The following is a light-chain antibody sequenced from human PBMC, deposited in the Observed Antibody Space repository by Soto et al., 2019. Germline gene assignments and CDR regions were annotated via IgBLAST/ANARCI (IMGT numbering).Light chain of an antibody. CDR1: QSVSDY. V-gene: IGKV3-11*01. Sequence: VLTQSPASLSLSPGERATLSCRAGQSVSDYLAWYQQKPGQPPRLLFFDASNRATGVPARFSAGGSGTVFTLIISSLEPEDFAVYYCQQRVNWPPTCGGGTKVEI. J-gene: IGKJ4*01. CDR3: QQRVNWPPT. CDR2: DAS.